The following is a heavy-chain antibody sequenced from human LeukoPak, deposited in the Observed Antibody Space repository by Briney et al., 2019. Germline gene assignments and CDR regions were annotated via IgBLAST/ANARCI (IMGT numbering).Heavy chain of an antibody. D-gene: IGHD1-1*01. CDR2: LSDDGNKE. CDR1: GFTFGTYA. J-gene: IGHJ4*02. V-gene: IGHV3-30-3*01. CDR3: AKVGTNFLRYHFDS. Sequence: GTSLRLSCAASGFTFGTYAMHWVRQAPGKGLEWVAVLSDDGNKEYYADSVKGRFTISRDNSKNTLYLQMNSLSAEDTAVYYCAKVGTNFLRYHFDSWGRGTLVTVSS.